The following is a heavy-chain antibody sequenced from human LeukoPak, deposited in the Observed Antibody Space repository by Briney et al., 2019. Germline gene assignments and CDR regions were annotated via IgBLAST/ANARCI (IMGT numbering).Heavy chain of an antibody. D-gene: IGHD3-10*01. V-gene: IGHV3-74*01. Sequence: GGSLTLSCAASGFTFSSYWMHWVRQTTGKGLMWVARIKSDGSTIYADSVQGRFTISRDNANNTVYLQMNSLRVHYTAIYSCTRAITYFYGSVTYDWFDSWGQGTRVTVSS. CDR3: TRAITYFYGSVTYDWFDS. CDR1: GFTFSSYW. CDR2: IKSDGST. J-gene: IGHJ5*01.